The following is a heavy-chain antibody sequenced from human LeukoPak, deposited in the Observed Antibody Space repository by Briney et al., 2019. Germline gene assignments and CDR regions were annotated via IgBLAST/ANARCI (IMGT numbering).Heavy chain of an antibody. D-gene: IGHD5-18*01. CDR3: ARDRYKVDASMVADY. J-gene: IGHJ4*02. V-gene: IGHV3-11*01. CDR1: GFIFSDYY. Sequence: PGGSLRLSCAASGFIFSDYYMDWIRQAPGKGPEWVSYISDSGSKIFYADSVKGRFTISRDNAKNSLYLQMNSLRAEDTALYYCARDRYKVDASMVADYWGQGTLVTVSS. CDR2: ISDSGSKI.